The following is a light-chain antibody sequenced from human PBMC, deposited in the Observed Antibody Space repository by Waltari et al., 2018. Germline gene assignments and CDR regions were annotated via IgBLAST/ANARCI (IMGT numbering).Light chain of an antibody. CDR3: QQYNKWPPGT. J-gene: IGKJ1*01. CDR1: QSVSTD. Sequence: EVVLTQSPATLSVSLGERATPSCRASQSVSTDLAWYQQKPGQAPSPILNGASIRATGIPARFSGSGSGTEFTLTISSLQSEDSAVYYCQQYNKWPPGTFGQGTKVEIK. CDR2: GAS. V-gene: IGKV3-15*01.